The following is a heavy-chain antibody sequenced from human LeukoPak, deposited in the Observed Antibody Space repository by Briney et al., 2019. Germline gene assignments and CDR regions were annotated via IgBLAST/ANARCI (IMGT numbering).Heavy chain of an antibody. J-gene: IGHJ4*02. Sequence: GESLKISCKGSGYSFTNYWVGWVRPMPGKGLEWMGIIYPSDSDTRYSPSFQGQVSISADKSITTAYLQWGGLKASDTAIYYCARAYSTNFDYWGQGTLVTVSS. CDR3: ARAYSTNFDY. D-gene: IGHD2-2*01. CDR1: GYSFTNYW. V-gene: IGHV5-51*01. CDR2: IYPSDSDT.